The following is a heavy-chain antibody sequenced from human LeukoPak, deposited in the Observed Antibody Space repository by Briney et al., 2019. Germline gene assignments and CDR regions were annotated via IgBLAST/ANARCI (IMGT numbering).Heavy chain of an antibody. V-gene: IGHV1-2*02. CDR3: ARTAYPTSSWFDP. CDR1: GYTFIGYY. CDR2: INPNSGGT. Sequence: ASVKVSCKASGYTFIGYYMHWVRQAPGQGLEWMGWINPNSGGTNYAQSFQGRVTLTRDTSISTASMELSSLISNDTAVYFCARTAYPTSSWFDPWGQGTQVTVSS. J-gene: IGHJ5*02. D-gene: IGHD6-6*01.